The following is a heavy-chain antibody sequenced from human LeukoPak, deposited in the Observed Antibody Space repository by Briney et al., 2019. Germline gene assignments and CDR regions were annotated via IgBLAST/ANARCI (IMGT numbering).Heavy chain of an antibody. J-gene: IGHJ4*02. CDR2: KNPNSGYT. D-gene: IGHD3-22*01. CDR1: GYTFTSYD. Sequence: GASVKVSCKASGYTFTSYDINWVRQATGQGLEWMGWKNPNSGYTGYAQQFQGRVTFTRSTSISTAYMELSSLRSEDTAIYYCARVDGSPDYWGQGTLVTVSS. V-gene: IGHV1-8*01. CDR3: ARVDGSPDY.